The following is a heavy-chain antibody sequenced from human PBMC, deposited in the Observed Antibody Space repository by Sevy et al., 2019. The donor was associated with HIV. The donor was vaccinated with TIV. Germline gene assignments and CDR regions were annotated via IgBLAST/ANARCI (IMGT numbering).Heavy chain of an antibody. D-gene: IGHD5-12*01. CDR1: GGSISSSSYY. Sequence: SETLSLTCTVSGGSISSSSYYWGWIRQPPGKGLEWIGSIYYSGSTYYNPSLKSRLTITVNTSKNQFSLKLSSVTAADTAVYYWARHVDSGYGWVIDYWGQGTLVTVSS. CDR3: ARHVDSGYGWVIDY. V-gene: IGHV4-39*01. CDR2: IYYSGST. J-gene: IGHJ4*02.